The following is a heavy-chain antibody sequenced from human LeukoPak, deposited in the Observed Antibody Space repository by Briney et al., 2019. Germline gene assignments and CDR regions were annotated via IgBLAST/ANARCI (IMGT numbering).Heavy chain of an antibody. CDR1: GGSFSGYY. CDR2: INHSGST. J-gene: IGHJ4*02. D-gene: IGHD5-18*01. CDR3: ARHVKLWSSYYFDY. V-gene: IGHV4-34*01. Sequence: PETLSLTCAVYGGSFSGYYWSWIRQPPGKGLEWIGEINHSGSTNYNPSLKSRVTISVDTSKNQFSLKLSSVTAADTAVYYCARHVKLWSSYYFDYWGQGTLVTVSS.